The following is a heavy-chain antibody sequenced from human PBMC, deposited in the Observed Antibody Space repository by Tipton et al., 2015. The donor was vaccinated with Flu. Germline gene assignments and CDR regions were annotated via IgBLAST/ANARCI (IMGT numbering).Heavy chain of an antibody. J-gene: IGHJ4*02. D-gene: IGHD2-8*01. V-gene: IGHV3-23*01. CDR1: GFTFSRYA. Sequence: SLRLSCEASGFTFSRYAMSWVRQAPGKGLEWVSAISGGGAITYFADSVKGRFTISRDNSKNTLVLQMHSLRAEDTAVYYCAKVIPVLAAGLDYWGQGTLVTVSS. CDR3: AKVIPVLAAGLDY. CDR2: ISGGGAIT.